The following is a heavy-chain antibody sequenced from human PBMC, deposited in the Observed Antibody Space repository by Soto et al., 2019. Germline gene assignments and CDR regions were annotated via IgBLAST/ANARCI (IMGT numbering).Heavy chain of an antibody. Sequence: EVQLVESGGGLVQPGWSLLLSCAVSGFTFGNSWMTWVRPAPGKGLEWVANMDQHGSEKYYVDSVRGRFAISRANAKNSLYLQMSRPSAEDTAVYYCASYRDTHATDVWGQGTTVSGPS. CDR2: MDQHGSEK. V-gene: IGHV3-7*05. J-gene: IGHJ6*02. CDR1: GFTFGNSW. CDR3: ASYRDTHATDV.